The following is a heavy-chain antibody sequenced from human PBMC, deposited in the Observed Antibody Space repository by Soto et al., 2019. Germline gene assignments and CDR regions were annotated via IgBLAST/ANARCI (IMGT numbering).Heavy chain of an antibody. J-gene: IGHJ4*02. Sequence: QVQLVESGGGVVQPGRSLRLSCAASGFTFSSYGMHWVRQAPGKGLEWVAVISYDGSNKYYADSVKGRFTISRDNSKNTLYLQMNSLRAEDTAVYYCARCPVYSSSKYFDYWGQGTLVTVSS. CDR2: ISYDGSNK. D-gene: IGHD6-6*01. CDR1: GFTFSSYG. V-gene: IGHV3-30*03. CDR3: ARCPVYSSSKYFDY.